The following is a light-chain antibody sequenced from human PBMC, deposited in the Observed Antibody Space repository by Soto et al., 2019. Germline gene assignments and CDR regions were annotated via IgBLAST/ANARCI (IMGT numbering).Light chain of an antibody. V-gene: IGKV1-5*01. CDR1: QSISSW. CDR2: DAS. J-gene: IGKJ2*01. CDR3: QQYNTYSYT. Sequence: DLQMTQSPSTLSASAGDRVTISCRASQSISSWLAWYQQKPGKAPKLLIYDASSLESGVPSRFSGSGSGTEFTLTISSLQPDDFATYYCQQYNTYSYTFGQGTKLEIK.